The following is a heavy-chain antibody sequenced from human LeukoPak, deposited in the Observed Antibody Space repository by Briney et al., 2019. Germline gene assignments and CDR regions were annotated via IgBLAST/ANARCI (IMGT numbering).Heavy chain of an antibody. D-gene: IGHD6-13*01. J-gene: IGHJ4*02. V-gene: IGHV3-74*01. Sequence: GGSLRLSCAASGFTFSSYWMHWVRQAPGKGLVWVSRINSDGSSTSYADSVKGRFTISRDNAKNSLYLQMNSLRAGDTAVYYCARAPGYRSFLDYWGQGTLVTVSS. CDR3: ARAPGYRSFLDY. CDR2: INSDGSST. CDR1: GFTFSSYW.